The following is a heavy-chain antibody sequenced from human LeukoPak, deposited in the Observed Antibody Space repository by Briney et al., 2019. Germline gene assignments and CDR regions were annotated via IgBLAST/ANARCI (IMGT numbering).Heavy chain of an antibody. J-gene: IGHJ4*02. CDR1: GGSISSSSYY. D-gene: IGHD5-18*01. CDR3: ARGRGYSATDYFDY. V-gene: IGHV4-39*07. Sequence: SETLSLTCTVSGGSISSSSYYWGWIRQPPGKGLEWIASIYHSGSTYHSPSLKSRVTISVDTSKNQFSLKLDYVTAADSAVYYCARGRGYSATDYFDYWGQGTLVTVSS. CDR2: IYHSGST.